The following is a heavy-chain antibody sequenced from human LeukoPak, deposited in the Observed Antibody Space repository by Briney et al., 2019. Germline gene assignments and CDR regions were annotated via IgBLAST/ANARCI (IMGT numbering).Heavy chain of an antibody. V-gene: IGHV1-46*01. J-gene: IGHJ6*02. Sequence: ASVKVSCKASGYTFTSYYMHWVRQAPGQGLEWMGIINPSGGSTSYAQKFQGRVTMTRDTSTSTVYMELSSLRSEDTAVYYCARDAKTVTTTTPCGMDVRGQGTTVTVSS. D-gene: IGHD4-17*01. CDR3: ARDAKTVTTTTPCGMDV. CDR1: GYTFTSYY. CDR2: INPSGGST.